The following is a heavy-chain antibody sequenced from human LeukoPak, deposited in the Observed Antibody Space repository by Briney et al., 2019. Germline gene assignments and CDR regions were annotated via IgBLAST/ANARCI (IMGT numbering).Heavy chain of an antibody. J-gene: IGHJ3*02. CDR3: ARGLRYCSGGSCYNSDAFDI. CDR1: GFTFSSYD. V-gene: IGHV3-13*05. CDR2: IGTAGDP. Sequence: GGSLRLSCAASGFTFSSYDMHWVRQATGKGLEWVSAIGTAGDPYYPGSVKGRFTISRENAKNSLYLQMISLRAGDTAVYYCARGLRYCSGGSCYNSDAFDIWGQGTMVTVSS. D-gene: IGHD2-15*01.